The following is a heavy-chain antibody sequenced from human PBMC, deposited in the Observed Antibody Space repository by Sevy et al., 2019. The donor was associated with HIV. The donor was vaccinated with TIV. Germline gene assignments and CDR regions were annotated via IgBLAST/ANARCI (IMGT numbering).Heavy chain of an antibody. CDR1: GYSISSSYY. J-gene: IGHJ4*02. D-gene: IGHD3-10*01. Sequence: SETLSLICTVSGYSISSSYYWGWIRQPPGKGLEYIGTGHYDGRTYYNPSLMSRVTITIDTSNNQLSLKVTSVTAADTAAYYCVRGASYYASGASYFDYWGQGTLVTVSS. CDR3: VRGASYYASGASYFDY. CDR2: GHYDGRT. V-gene: IGHV4-38-2*02.